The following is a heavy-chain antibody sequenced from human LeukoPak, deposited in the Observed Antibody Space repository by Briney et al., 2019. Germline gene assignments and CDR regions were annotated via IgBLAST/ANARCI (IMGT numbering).Heavy chain of an antibody. Sequence: GGSLRLSCAASGFTFSSYWMSWVRQAPGKGLEWVANIKQDGSEKYYVDTEKGRFSISRDNSKNTLYLQMNSLRADDTAVYYCARGSGSYRGMDVWGQGTTVTVSS. J-gene: IGHJ6*02. CDR2: IKQDGSEK. D-gene: IGHD3-10*01. CDR1: GFTFSSYW. CDR3: ARGSGSYRGMDV. V-gene: IGHV3-7*04.